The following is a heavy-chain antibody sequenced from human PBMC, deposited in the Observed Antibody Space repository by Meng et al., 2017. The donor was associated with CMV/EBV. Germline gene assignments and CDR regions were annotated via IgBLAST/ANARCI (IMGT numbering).Heavy chain of an antibody. Sequence: PFKASGPPLVKPTPTLTLTCTFSGFSLSTSGVGVGWIRQPPGKALEWLALIYWDDDKRYSPSLKSRLTITKDTSKNQVVLTMTNMDPVDTATYYCAHKGRRMAAAGINWFDPWGQGTLVTVSS. D-gene: IGHD6-13*01. CDR1: GFSLSTSGVG. V-gene: IGHV2-5*02. CDR2: IYWDDDK. J-gene: IGHJ5*02. CDR3: AHKGRRMAAAGINWFDP.